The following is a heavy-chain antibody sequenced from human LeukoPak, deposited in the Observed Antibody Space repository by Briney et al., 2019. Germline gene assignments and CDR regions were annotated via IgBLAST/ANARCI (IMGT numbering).Heavy chain of an antibody. V-gene: IGHV3-7*01. J-gene: IGHJ4*02. CDR2: IKQDGSEK. D-gene: IGHD2-21*01. Sequence: PGGSLRLSCAASGFNFRSYWMGWVRQAPGKGLEWVANIKQDGSEKYYVDSVKGRFTISRDNAKNSLSLQMNSLRGEDTAVYYCVGVFPGIRWQDPHNYFDYWGQGTLVTASS. CDR1: GFNFRSYW. CDR3: VGVFPGIRWQDPHNYFDY.